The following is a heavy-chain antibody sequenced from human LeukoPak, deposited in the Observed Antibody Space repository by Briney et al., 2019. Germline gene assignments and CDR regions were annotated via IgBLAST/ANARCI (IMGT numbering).Heavy chain of an antibody. CDR2: IYYSGST. Sequence: SETLSLTCTVSGYSISSGYYWSWIRQPPGKGLEWIGYIYYSGSTNYNLSLKSRVTISVDTSKNQFSLKLSSVTAADTAVYYCARGVRKQQLVVYYYYYYYMDVWGKGTTVTVSS. J-gene: IGHJ6*03. V-gene: IGHV4-61*01. D-gene: IGHD6-13*01. CDR1: GYSISSGYY. CDR3: ARGVRKQQLVVYYYYYYYMDV.